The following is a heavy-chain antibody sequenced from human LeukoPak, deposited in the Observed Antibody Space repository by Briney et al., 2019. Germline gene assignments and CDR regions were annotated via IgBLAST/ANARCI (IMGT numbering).Heavy chain of an antibody. D-gene: IGHD6-6*01. CDR3: ARDPSSQLPYYYMDV. CDR2: ISAYNGNT. J-gene: IGHJ6*03. Sequence: ASVKVSCKASGYTFTSYGISWVRQAPGQGLEWMGWISAYNGNTNYAQKLQGRVTMTTDTSTSTAYMELRSLRSDDTAVYYCARDPSSQLPYYYMDVWGKGTTVTVSS. CDR1: GYTFTSYG. V-gene: IGHV1-18*01.